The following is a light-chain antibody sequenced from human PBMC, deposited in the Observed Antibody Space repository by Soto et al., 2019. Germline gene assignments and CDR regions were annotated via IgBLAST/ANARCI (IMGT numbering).Light chain of an antibody. Sequence: EIVMTQSPATLSLSPGERATLSCRASQSVSSNLAWYQQKPGQAPRLLIYGASTRATGIPARFSGSGSGTEFTLTIASLQSEDFGVYYCQRFNRWPLSFGGGTKVDIK. V-gene: IGKV3-15*01. J-gene: IGKJ4*01. CDR1: QSVSSN. CDR2: GAS. CDR3: QRFNRWPLS.